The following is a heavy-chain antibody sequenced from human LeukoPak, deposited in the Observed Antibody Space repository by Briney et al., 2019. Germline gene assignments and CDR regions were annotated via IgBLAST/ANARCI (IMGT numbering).Heavy chain of an antibody. J-gene: IGHJ5*02. CDR2: IIPMFGTA. D-gene: IGHD5-18*01. V-gene: IGHV1-69*06. CDR3: ARDSAAMVTWFDP. Sequence: ASVKVSCKASGGTFSSYAISWVRQAPGQGLEWMGGIIPMFGTANYAQKFQGRVTITADKSTSTAYMELSSLRSEDTAVYYCARDSAAMVTWFDPWGQGTLVAVSS. CDR1: GGTFSSYA.